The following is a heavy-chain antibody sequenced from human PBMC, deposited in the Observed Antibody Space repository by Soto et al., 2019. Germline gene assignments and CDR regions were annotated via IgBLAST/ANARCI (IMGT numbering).Heavy chain of an antibody. J-gene: IGHJ4*02. CDR2: INPDGSDK. V-gene: IGHV3-74*01. Sequence: EVQLVESGGGLVQPGGSLRLSCAASGFTFSTYWMHWVRQAPGKGLEWVSGINPDGSDKSYADSVKGRFTISRDNAEDTLSLQMNSQRGEDTAVYYCARVRDGEYSFDYWGQGTLVTVSS. D-gene: IGHD3-10*01. CDR1: GFTFSTYW. CDR3: ARVRDGEYSFDY.